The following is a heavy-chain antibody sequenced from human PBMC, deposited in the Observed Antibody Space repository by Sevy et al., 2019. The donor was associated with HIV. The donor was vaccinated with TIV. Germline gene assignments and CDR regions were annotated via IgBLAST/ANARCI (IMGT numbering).Heavy chain of an antibody. CDR3: ARSRLAIVATLDAFDI. CDR2: IYYSGST. D-gene: IGHD5-12*01. CDR1: GGSIRSYY. J-gene: IGHJ3*02. V-gene: IGHV4-59*01. Sequence: SETLSLTCTVSGGSIRSYYWSWIRQPPGKGLEWIGYIYYSGSTNYNPSLKSRVTISVDTSKNQFSLKLSSVTAADTAVYYCARSRLAIVATLDAFDIWGQGTMVTVSS.